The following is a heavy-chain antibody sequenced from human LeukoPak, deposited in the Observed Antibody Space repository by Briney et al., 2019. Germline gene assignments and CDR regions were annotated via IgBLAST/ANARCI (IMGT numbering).Heavy chain of an antibody. D-gene: IGHD3-22*01. V-gene: IGHV3-74*03. CDR3: ARDFYDTSGYYYDY. CDR1: GFTFSTYT. J-gene: IGHJ4*02. Sequence: PGGSLRLSCAASGFTFSTYTIHWVRQVPGKGLMWVSRINNDGRSTTYADSVKGRFTISRDNAKDTLYLQMNSLTAEDTAVYYCARDFYDTSGYYYDYWGQGTLVTVSS. CDR2: INNDGRST.